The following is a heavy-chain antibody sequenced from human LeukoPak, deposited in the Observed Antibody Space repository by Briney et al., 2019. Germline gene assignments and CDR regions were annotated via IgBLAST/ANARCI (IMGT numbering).Heavy chain of an antibody. J-gene: IGHJ4*02. CDR1: GFTFSSYA. D-gene: IGHD3-22*01. V-gene: IGHV1-69*01. CDR2: IIPIFGTA. Sequence: PGGSLRLSCAASGFTFSSYAMSWVRQAPGKGLEWMGGIIPIFGTANYAQKFQGRVTITADESTSTAYMELSSLRSEDTAVYYCARDGATYYYDSSGYSSYFDYWGQGTLVTVSS. CDR3: ARDGATYYYDSSGYSSYFDY.